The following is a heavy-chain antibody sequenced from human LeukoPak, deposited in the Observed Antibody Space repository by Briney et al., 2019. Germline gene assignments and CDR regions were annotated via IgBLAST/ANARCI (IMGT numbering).Heavy chain of an antibody. Sequence: ASVKVSCKASGYSFTSYGFSWVRQAPGQGLEWLGWISAYDGGTNYEQKFQGRLTMTTETSTTTAYMELRSPRSDDTAVYYCARLARYHLLEASDIWGQGTMVTVSS. J-gene: IGHJ3*02. V-gene: IGHV1-18*01. CDR1: GYSFTSYG. D-gene: IGHD1-14*01. CDR2: ISAYDGGT. CDR3: ARLARYHLLEASDI.